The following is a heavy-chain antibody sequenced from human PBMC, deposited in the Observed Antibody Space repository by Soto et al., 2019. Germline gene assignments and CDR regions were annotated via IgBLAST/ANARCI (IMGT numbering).Heavy chain of an antibody. CDR2: INSDGTGT. D-gene: IGHD3-22*01. CDR1: RFTFSTYC. CDR3: SGDSSGYYYDALDI. V-gene: IGHV3-74*01. J-gene: IGHJ3*02. Sequence: EVQLVESGGGLVQPGGSLRLSCAASRFTFSTYCMHWVRQAPGKGLVWVSRINSDGTGTSYADSVKGRITISRDNAKKTMYLQMISLRSADTAVYYCSGDSSGYYYDALDIWGQGTMVTVSS.